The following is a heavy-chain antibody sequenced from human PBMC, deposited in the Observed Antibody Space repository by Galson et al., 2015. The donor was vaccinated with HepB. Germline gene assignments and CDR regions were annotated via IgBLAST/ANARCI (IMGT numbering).Heavy chain of an antibody. J-gene: IGHJ4*02. V-gene: IGHV3-30-3*01. Sequence: SLRLSCAASGFSFRSYDLHWVRQAPGKGLEWVAVISYDGSNKYYADSVKGRFTISRDISNNTLYLQMNSLRAEDTAVYYCAREGWEVGAFDYWGQGSLVTGSS. CDR3: AREGWEVGAFDY. CDR1: GFSFRSYD. D-gene: IGHD1-26*01. CDR2: ISYDGSNK.